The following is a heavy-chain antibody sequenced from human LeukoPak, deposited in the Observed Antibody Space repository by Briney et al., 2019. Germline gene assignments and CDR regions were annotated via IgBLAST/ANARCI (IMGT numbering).Heavy chain of an antibody. CDR1: GFTFSSYE. CDR3: AKSHVGIVGYNWFDP. CDR2: ISSSGSTI. V-gene: IGHV3-48*03. Sequence: GGSLRLSCAASGFTFSSYEMNWVRQAPGKGLEWVSYISSSGSTIYYADSVKGRFTISRDNAKNSLYLQMNSLRAEDTALYYCAKSHVGIVGYNWFDPWGQGTLVTVSS. D-gene: IGHD1-26*01. J-gene: IGHJ5*02.